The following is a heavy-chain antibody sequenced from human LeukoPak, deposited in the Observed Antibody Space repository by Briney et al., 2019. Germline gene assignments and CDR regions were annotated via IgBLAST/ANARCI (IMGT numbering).Heavy chain of an antibody. Sequence: GGSLRLSCAASGLTFSSYEMNWVRQAPGKGLEWVSSISRGGISIYYADSAKGRFTISRDNAKNSLYLQMNSLTAEDTAVYYCARVGVLSSSWLLYWGQGTLVTVSS. V-gene: IGHV3-48*03. J-gene: IGHJ4*02. CDR3: ARVGVLSSSWLLY. D-gene: IGHD6-13*01. CDR1: GLTFSSYE. CDR2: ISRGGISI.